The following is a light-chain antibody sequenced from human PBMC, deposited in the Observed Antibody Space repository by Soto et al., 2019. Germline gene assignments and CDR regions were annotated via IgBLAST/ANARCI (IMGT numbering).Light chain of an antibody. J-gene: IGLJ1*01. V-gene: IGLV2-23*02. CDR2: EVS. CDR1: SSDVGSYNL. Sequence: ALSAPASVCGSPAVATTTSRKGTSSDVGSYNLVSWYQQHPGNSPNLLIYEVSKRPSGVSNRFSGSKSGNTASLTISGLQAEDEAEYYCCGYAGSAYVFGPGTRSP. CDR3: CGYAGSAYV.